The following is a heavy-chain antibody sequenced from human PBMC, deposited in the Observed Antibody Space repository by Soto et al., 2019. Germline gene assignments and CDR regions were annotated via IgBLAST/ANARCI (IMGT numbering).Heavy chain of an antibody. V-gene: IGHV1-18*04. Sequence: QVQLVQSGAEVKKPGASVKVSCKASGYTCTSYGISWVRQAPGHGLEWMGWISAYNGNTNYAQKLQGRDTMTTDTPTSTAYMELRSLRSDDTAVYYCARYCSSTSCYSYYYGMDVWGQGTTVTVSS. CDR2: ISAYNGNT. D-gene: IGHD2-2*02. CDR1: GYTCTSYG. CDR3: ARYCSSTSCYSYYYGMDV. J-gene: IGHJ6*02.